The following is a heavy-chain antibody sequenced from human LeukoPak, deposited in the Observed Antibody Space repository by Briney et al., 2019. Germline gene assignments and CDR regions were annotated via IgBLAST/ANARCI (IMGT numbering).Heavy chain of an antibody. Sequence: GGSLRLSCAASGFTFSSYWMSWVRQAPGKGLEWVANIKQDGSEKYYVDSVKGRFTISRDNAKNSLYLQMNSLRAEDTAVYYCARDAPLYYDFWSGYPDYWGQGTLVTVSS. J-gene: IGHJ4*02. D-gene: IGHD3-3*01. V-gene: IGHV3-7*01. CDR3: ARDAPLYYDFWSGYPDY. CDR1: GFTFSSYW. CDR2: IKQDGSEK.